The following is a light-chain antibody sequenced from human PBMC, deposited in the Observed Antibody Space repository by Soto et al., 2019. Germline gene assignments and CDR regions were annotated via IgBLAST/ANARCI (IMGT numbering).Light chain of an antibody. CDR1: QSVRSN. CDR2: DAS. V-gene: IGKV3-11*01. CDR3: QQRSNWPWT. J-gene: IGKJ1*01. Sequence: EIVLTQSPATLSLSPGERATLSCRASQSVRSNLAWYQQKPGQAPRLLIYDASNRATGIPGRFSGSGSGTDFTLTISNLEPEDFAVYCCQQRSNWPWTFGQGDKVEIK.